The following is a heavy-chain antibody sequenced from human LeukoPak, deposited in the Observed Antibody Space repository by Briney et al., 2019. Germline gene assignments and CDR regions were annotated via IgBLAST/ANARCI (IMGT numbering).Heavy chain of an antibody. CDR3: ARGMGATRVFDY. CDR2: IIPIFGTA. D-gene: IGHD1-26*01. Sequence: ASVKVSCKASGGTFSSYAISWVRQAPGQGLEWMGRIIPIFGTANYAQKFQGRVTITTDESTSTAYMELSSLRSEDTAVYYCARGMGATRVFDYRGQGTLVTVSS. J-gene: IGHJ4*02. CDR1: GGTFSSYA. V-gene: IGHV1-69*05.